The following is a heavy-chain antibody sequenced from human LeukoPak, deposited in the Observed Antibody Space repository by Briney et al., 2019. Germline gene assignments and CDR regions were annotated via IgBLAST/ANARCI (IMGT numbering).Heavy chain of an antibody. V-gene: IGHV5-51*01. CDR2: IYPGDSTT. CDR3: ARDLDYGGNSDLFDY. CDR1: GYSFTSYW. J-gene: IGHJ4*02. D-gene: IGHD4-23*01. Sequence: GESLKISGKVSGYSFTSYWIAGVRQLPGKGLDWMGIIYPGDSTTRYSPSFQGQVTISADKSISTAYLKWSSLKASDNAMYYCARDLDYGGNSDLFDYWGQGTLVTVSS.